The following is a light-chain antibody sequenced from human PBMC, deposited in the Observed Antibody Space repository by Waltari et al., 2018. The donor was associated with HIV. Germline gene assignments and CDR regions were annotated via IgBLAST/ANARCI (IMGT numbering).Light chain of an antibody. J-gene: IGLJ2*01. V-gene: IGLV2-8*01. CDR1: SSDVGRYDY. Sequence: QSALTQPPSASGSPGQSVTISCTGTSSDVGRYDYVPWYQQHPGKAPKLLIYEVNKRPSGVPDRFSGSKAGNTASLTVSGLQAEDEAEYSCTSYAGINPVAFGGGTKLTVL. CDR3: TSYAGINPVA. CDR2: EVN.